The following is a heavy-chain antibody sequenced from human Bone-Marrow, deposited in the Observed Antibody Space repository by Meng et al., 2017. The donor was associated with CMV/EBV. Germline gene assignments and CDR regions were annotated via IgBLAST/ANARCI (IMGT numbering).Heavy chain of an antibody. J-gene: IGHJ4*02. Sequence: QIPLKDVGPAPVKPTQTLTLTCTFSGFSFSTSGVGVGWIRQPPGKALEWLALIYWDDYKRYSPSLKSRLTITKDTSKNQVVLTMTNMDPVDTATYYCAHITPRPGWIAYWGQGTLVTVSS. D-gene: IGHD6-6*01. CDR1: GFSFSTSGVG. CDR3: AHITPRPGWIAY. V-gene: IGHV2-5*02. CDR2: IYWDDYK.